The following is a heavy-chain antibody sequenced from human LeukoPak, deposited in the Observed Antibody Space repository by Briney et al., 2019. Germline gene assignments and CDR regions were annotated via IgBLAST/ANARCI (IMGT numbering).Heavy chain of an antibody. Sequence: ASVKVSCKASGGTFSSYAISWVRQAPGQGLEWMGGIIPIFGTANYAQKFQGRVTITADKSTSTAYMELSSLRSEDTAVYYCARGGLRFSEWLLSFDYWGQGTLVTVSS. V-gene: IGHV1-69*06. CDR1: GGTFSSYA. J-gene: IGHJ4*02. CDR2: IIPIFGTA. D-gene: IGHD3-3*01. CDR3: ARGGLRFSEWLLSFDY.